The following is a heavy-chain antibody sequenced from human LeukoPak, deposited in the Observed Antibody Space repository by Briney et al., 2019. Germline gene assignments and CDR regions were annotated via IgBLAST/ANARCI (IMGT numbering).Heavy chain of an antibody. CDR3: ARAVTMIVVVTSHLAFDI. J-gene: IGHJ3*02. V-gene: IGHV1-2*02. D-gene: IGHD3-22*01. Sequence: ASVKVSCKSSGYTFTGYYIHWVRQAPGQGLEWMGWINPNSGGTNYAQKFQGRVTMTRDTSISTAYMELSRLRSDDTAVYYCARAVTMIVVVTSHLAFDIWGQGTMVTVSS. CDR2: INPNSGGT. CDR1: GYTFTGYY.